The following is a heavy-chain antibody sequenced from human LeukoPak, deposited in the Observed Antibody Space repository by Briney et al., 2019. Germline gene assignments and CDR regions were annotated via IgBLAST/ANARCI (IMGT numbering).Heavy chain of an antibody. CDR2: IGSGSDRI. J-gene: IGHJ4*02. D-gene: IGHD7-27*01. Sequence: GGSLRLSCAASGFTFSSFSMNWVRQAPGKGLEWISYIGSGSDRITYADSVKGRFTISRDNAKTSLYLQMHSLRDDDTAVYFCVRDLNWAFGLWGQGTLVTVSS. CDR3: VRDLNWAFGL. V-gene: IGHV3-48*02. CDR1: GFTFSSFS.